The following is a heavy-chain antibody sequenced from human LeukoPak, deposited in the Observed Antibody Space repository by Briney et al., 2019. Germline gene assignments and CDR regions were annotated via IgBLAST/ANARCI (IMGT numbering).Heavy chain of an antibody. J-gene: IGHJ4*02. CDR1: GLTFSNYA. Sequence: NSGGSLRLSCAASGLTFSNYAMTWVRQPPGKGLEWIGEIYNSGSTIYNPSLKSRVTISVDTSKNQFSLNLISVTAADTAVYYCVRAYDYWGQGTLVTVSS. CDR3: VRAYDY. V-gene: IGHV4-34*01. CDR2: IYNSGST.